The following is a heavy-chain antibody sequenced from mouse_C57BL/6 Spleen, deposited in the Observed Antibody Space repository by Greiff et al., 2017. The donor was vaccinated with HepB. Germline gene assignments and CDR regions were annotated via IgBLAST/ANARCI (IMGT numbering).Heavy chain of an antibody. CDR2: IYPGSGST. CDR3: ARAYYDYDGYAMDY. CDR1: GYTFTSYW. V-gene: IGHV1-55*01. Sequence: VQLQQPGAELVKPGASVKMSCKASGYTFTSYWITWVKQRPGQGLEWIGDIYPGSGSTNYNEKFKSKASLTVDTSSSTAYMQLSSLTSEDSAVYYCARAYYDYDGYAMDYWGQGTSVTVSS. J-gene: IGHJ4*01. D-gene: IGHD2-4*01.